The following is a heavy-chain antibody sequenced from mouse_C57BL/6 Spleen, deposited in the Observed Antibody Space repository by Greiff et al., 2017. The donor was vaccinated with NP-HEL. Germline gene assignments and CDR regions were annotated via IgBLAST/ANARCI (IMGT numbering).Heavy chain of an antibody. J-gene: IGHJ4*01. V-gene: IGHV5-17*01. Sequence: EVMLVESGGGLVKPGGSLKLSCAASGFTFSDYGMHWVRQAPEKGLEWVAYISSGSSTIYYADTVKGRFTISRDNAKNTLFLQMTSLRSEDTAMYYCASEGSGQGYYAMDYWGQGTSVTVSS. CDR3: ASEGSGQGYYAMDY. CDR2: ISSGSSTI. D-gene: IGHD3-2*02. CDR1: GFTFSDYG.